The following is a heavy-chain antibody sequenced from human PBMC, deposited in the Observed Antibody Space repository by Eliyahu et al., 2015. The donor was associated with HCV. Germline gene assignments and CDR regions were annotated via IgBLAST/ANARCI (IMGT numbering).Heavy chain of an antibody. D-gene: IGHD6-25*01. CDR3: ARAAVGEGYNGMDV. J-gene: IGHJ6*02. Sequence: QVQLMQSGAEVKXPGASVKVSCKASGXTFPSYAXYWVRQAPGQGLEWMXWINVGNAYPRYSQKFRDRVTVTRDTSASTAYMELSSLRSEXTAVFYCARAAVGEGYNGMDVWGHGTTVTVSS. CDR2: INVGNAYP. CDR1: GXTFPSYA. V-gene: IGHV1-3*01.